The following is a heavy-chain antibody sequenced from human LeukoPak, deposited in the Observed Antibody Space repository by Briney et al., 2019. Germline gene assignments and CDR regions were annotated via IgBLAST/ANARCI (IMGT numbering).Heavy chain of an antibody. J-gene: IGHJ6*04. Sequence: GGSLRLSCAASGITFSSYGMSWVRQAPGKGLEWVSYISSSGSTIYYADSVKGRFTISRDNAKNSLYLQMNSLRAEDTAVYYCAELGITMIGGVWGKGTTVTISS. D-gene: IGHD3-10*02. V-gene: IGHV3-48*04. CDR1: GITFSSYG. CDR2: ISSSGSTI. CDR3: AELGITMIGGV.